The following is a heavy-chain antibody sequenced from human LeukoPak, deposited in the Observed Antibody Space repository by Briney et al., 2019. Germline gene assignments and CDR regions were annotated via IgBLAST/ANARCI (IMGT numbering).Heavy chain of an antibody. D-gene: IGHD3-10*01. CDR1: GFTFSNYG. Sequence: PGGSLRLSCAASGFTFSNYGMNWVRQAPGKGLEWVSIITSGVGITYYADSVKGRFTISRDNSKNTQYLQMNSLRAEDTAVYYCAKGDYYDFDYWGQGTLVTVSS. V-gene: IGHV3-23*01. J-gene: IGHJ4*02. CDR2: ITSGVGIT. CDR3: AKGDYYDFDY.